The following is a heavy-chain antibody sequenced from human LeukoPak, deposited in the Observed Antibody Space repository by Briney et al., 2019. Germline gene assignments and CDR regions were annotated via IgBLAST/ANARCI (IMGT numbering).Heavy chain of an antibody. CDR3: ARTERPYYYGSGSYRGRAFDI. D-gene: IGHD3-10*01. V-gene: IGHV4-59*01. CDR2: IYYSGST. Sequence: PSETLSLTCTVSGGSISSYYWSWIRQPPGKGLEWIGYIYYSGSTNYNPSLKSRVTISVGTSKNQFSLKLSSVTAADTAVYYCARTERPYYYGSGSYRGRAFDIWGQGTMVTVSS. J-gene: IGHJ3*02. CDR1: GGSISSYY.